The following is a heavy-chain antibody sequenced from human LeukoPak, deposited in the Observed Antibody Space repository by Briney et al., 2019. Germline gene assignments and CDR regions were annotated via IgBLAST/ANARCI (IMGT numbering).Heavy chain of an antibody. V-gene: IGHV3-66*02. D-gene: IGHD6-19*01. J-gene: IGHJ4*02. CDR1: GFTVSSNY. Sequence: GGSLRLSCAASGFTVSSNYMSWVRQAPGKGLEWVSVIYSGGSTYYADSVKGRFTISRDNSKNTLYLQMNSLRAEDTAVYYCARAWGEAVELDYWGQGTLVTVSS. CDR2: IYSGGST. CDR3: ARAWGEAVELDY.